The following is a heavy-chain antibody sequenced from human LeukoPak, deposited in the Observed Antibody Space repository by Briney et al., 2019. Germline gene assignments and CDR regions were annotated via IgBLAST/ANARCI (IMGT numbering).Heavy chain of an antibody. J-gene: IGHJ5*02. V-gene: IGHV5-51*01. D-gene: IGHD5-18*01. CDR2: IYPGGSDT. Sequence: GESLKISCKGSGYSFISYWIGWVRQMPGKGLEWMGIIYPGGSDTRYSPSFQGQATISADKSISTAYLQWSSLKASDTAMYYCARVYDYGYSYGPNWFDPWGQGTLVTVSS. CDR3: ARVYDYGYSYGPNWFDP. CDR1: GYSFISYW.